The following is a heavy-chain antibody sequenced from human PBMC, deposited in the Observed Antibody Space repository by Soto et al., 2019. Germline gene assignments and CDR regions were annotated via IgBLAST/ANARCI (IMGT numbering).Heavy chain of an antibody. D-gene: IGHD3-3*01. CDR3: AKDRAGDIYVAARSGLDY. CDR1: GFTFFSYG. Sequence: LRLSCAAAGFTFFSYGMHWVRQAPGKGLEWVAVISYDGSNKYYGDSVKGRFTISRDNSKNTLYLQMNSLRADDTAVYYCAKDRAGDIYVAARSGLDYWGQGTLVTVSS. J-gene: IGHJ4*02. V-gene: IGHV3-30*18. CDR2: ISYDGSNK.